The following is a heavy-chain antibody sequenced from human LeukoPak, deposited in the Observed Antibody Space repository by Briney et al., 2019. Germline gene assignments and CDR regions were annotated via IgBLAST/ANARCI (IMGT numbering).Heavy chain of an antibody. CDR2: ISSSSGYI. V-gene: IGHV3-21*01. Sequence: GGSLRLSCAASRFTFSTYSMNWVRQAPGKGLEWVSAISSSSGYIYYADSVKGRFTISRDNAKNSLYLHMNSLRAEDTAVYYCARDKFHSSSFPNAFDIWGQGTMVTVSS. D-gene: IGHD6-13*01. CDR3: ARDKFHSSSFPNAFDI. J-gene: IGHJ3*02. CDR1: RFTFSTYS.